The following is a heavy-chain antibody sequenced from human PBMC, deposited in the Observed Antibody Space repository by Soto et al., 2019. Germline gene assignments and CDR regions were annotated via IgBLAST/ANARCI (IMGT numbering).Heavy chain of an antibody. Sequence: PGGSLRLSCAASGFTFSSYAMSWVRQAPGKGLEWVSAISGSGGSTYYADSVKGRFTISRDNSKNTLYLQMNSLRAEDTAVYYCAKTSEVLLFVQLLGYGIDVRGQGTTVTGFS. J-gene: IGHJ6*02. CDR2: ISGSGGST. CDR1: GFTFSSYA. CDR3: AKTSEVLLFVQLLGYGIDV. V-gene: IGHV3-23*01. D-gene: IGHD3-10*01.